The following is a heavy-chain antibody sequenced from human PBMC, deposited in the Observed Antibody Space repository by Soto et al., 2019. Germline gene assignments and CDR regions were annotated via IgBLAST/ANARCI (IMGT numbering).Heavy chain of an antibody. CDR3: ARHLKKGSNMVRGVDY. D-gene: IGHD3-10*01. CDR1: GGSVTSHY. J-gene: IGHJ4*02. CDR2: MHYTGFS. V-gene: IGHV4-59*02. Sequence: SETLSLTCSFSGGSVTSHYLTWIRQSPEKGLEWIACMHYTGFSHYNSSLKSRLTISIDTSKNQFTLKLSSVTVADTAVYYCARHLKKGSNMVRGVDYWGQGTLVTVSS.